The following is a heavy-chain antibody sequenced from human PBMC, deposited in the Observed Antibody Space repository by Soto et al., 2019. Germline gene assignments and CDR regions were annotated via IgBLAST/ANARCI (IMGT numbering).Heavy chain of an antibody. CDR1: GASITSFS. J-gene: IGHJ5*02. V-gene: IGHV4-59*13. CDR3: ARDMYSRQNWFDP. CDR2: VFYSGST. D-gene: IGHD6-13*01. Sequence: SETLSLTCSVSGASITSFSWSWIRQSPDKGLEWIGYVFYSGSTTYNPSLKSRVTLSIDKSKNQFSLKLTSVTAADTAIYFCARDMYSRQNWFDPWGQGTLVT.